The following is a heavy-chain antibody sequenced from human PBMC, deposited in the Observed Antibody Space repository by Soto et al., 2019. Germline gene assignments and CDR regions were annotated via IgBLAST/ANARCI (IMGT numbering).Heavy chain of an antibody. CDR2: IYYSGST. CDR3: ATMGTPATGLYYFDN. D-gene: IGHD1-7*01. V-gene: IGHV4-39*02. J-gene: IGHJ4*02. CDR1: GESVSGTIYY. Sequence: SETLSLTCIVSGESVSGTIYYWGWIRQPPGKGLEWIGSIYYSGSTYYNPSLKSRVTISVDTSKNHFSLKLTSVTAADTAVYYCATMGTPATGLYYFDNWGQGTLVTVSS.